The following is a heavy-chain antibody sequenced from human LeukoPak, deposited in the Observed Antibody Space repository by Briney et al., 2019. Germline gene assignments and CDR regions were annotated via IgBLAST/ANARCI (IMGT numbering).Heavy chain of an antibody. CDR3: ARAPSEIGGYYPEYFRH. CDR1: GFTFSTYW. Sequence: GGSLRPSCAASGFTFSTYWMHCVRQAPGKGLVWVSRIKSDGSTNYADSVKGRFTISRDNAKNTVSLQMNSLRPEDTGVYYCARAPSEIGGYYPEYFRHWGQGTLVTVSS. CDR2: IKSDGST. J-gene: IGHJ1*01. D-gene: IGHD3-22*01. V-gene: IGHV3-74*01.